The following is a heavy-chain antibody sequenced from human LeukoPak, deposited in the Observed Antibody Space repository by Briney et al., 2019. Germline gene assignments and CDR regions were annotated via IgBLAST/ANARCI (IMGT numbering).Heavy chain of an antibody. Sequence: GGSLRLSCAASGFRFDSFYMGWIRQVPGKGLDYIALISASGAVPYYAESVKGRFTISRDNAKNSVSLQMNSLSADDTAIYYCARSLIVASEDYWGQGTRSPSPQ. V-gene: IGHV3-11*04. CDR2: ISASGAVP. D-gene: IGHD3-22*01. CDR1: GFRFDSFY. J-gene: IGHJ4*02. CDR3: ARSLIVASEDY.